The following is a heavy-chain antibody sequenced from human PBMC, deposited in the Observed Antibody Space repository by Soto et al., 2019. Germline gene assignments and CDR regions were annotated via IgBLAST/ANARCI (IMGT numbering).Heavy chain of an antibody. V-gene: IGHV3-30*18. CDR1: GFTFSSYG. CDR2: ISYDGSNK. D-gene: IGHD6-19*01. CDR3: AKDVAAFAFDI. J-gene: IGHJ3*02. Sequence: GGSLRLSFAASGFTFSSYGMHWVRQAPGKGLEWVAVISYDGSNKYYADSVKGRFTISRDNSKNTLYLQMNSLRAEDTAVYYCAKDVAAFAFDIWGQGTMVTVSS.